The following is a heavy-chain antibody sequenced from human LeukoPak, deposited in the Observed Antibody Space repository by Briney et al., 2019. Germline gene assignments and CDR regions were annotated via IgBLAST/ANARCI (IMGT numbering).Heavy chain of an antibody. CDR1: GGSFSGYY. CDR2: INHSGST. J-gene: IGHJ4*02. V-gene: IGHV4-34*01. D-gene: IGHD3-16*02. Sequence: SETLSLTCAVYGGSFSGYYWSWIRQPPGKGLEWIGEINHSGSTNYNPSLKSRVTISVATSKKQFSLKLSSVTAADTAVYYCARRITAGIGGVIVPPYFDYWGQGTLVTVSS. CDR3: ARRITAGIGGVIVPPYFDY.